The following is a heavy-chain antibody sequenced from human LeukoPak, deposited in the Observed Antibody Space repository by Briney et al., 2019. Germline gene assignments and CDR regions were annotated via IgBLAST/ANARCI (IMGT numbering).Heavy chain of an antibody. Sequence: PGGSLRLSCAASGFTFSNAWMSWVRQAPGKGLEWVGRIKSKTDGGTTDYAAPVKGRFTISRDDSKNTLYLQMNSLKTEDTAVYYCARIRVGLHDAFDIWGQGTLVTVSS. D-gene: IGHD2/OR15-2a*01. CDR2: IKSKTDGGTT. V-gene: IGHV3-15*01. CDR1: GFTFSNAW. J-gene: IGHJ3*02. CDR3: ARIRVGLHDAFDI.